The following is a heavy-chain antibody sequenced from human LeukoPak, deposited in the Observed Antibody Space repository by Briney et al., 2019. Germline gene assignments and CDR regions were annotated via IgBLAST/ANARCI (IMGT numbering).Heavy chain of an antibody. J-gene: IGHJ5*02. Sequence: SQSLCLTCAVSGVSLRSGGNYCGSISQHPGKGMEWVGYIYYSGRTYYNPSLKGRLTISLDTPKSQFTLTLTSVTAADRAVYYCARGRLFDPWGEGTLVTVSS. CDR1: GVSLRSGGNY. CDR3: ARGRLFDP. V-gene: IGHV4-31*11. CDR2: IYYSGRT.